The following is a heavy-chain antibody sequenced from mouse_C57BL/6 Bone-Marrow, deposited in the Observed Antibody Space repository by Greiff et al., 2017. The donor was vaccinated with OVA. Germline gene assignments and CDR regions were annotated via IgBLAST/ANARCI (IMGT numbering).Heavy chain of an antibody. J-gene: IGHJ3*01. Sequence: QVQLQQPGAELVKPGASVKLSCKASGYTFTSYWMHWVKQRPGQGLEWIGMIHPNSGSTNYNEKFKGKATLTVDTSSSTAYMELHSLTSEDSAVYFCARSNYSNYVGFAYWGQGTLVTVSA. V-gene: IGHV1-64*01. D-gene: IGHD2-5*01. CDR1: GYTFTSYW. CDR2: IHPNSGST. CDR3: ARSNYSNYVGFAY.